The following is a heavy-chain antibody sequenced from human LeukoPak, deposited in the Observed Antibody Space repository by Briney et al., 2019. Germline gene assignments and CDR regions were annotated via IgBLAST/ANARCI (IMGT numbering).Heavy chain of an antibody. Sequence: GGSLRLSCAASGFTVSSNYMSWVRQAPGKGLEWVSVIYSGGSTYYADSVEGRFTISRHNSKNTLYLQMNSLRAEDTAVYYCASTFYYDSSGFESWGQGTLVTVSS. D-gene: IGHD3-22*01. CDR1: GFTVSSNY. CDR2: IYSGGST. V-gene: IGHV3-53*04. CDR3: ASTFYYDSSGFES. J-gene: IGHJ4*02.